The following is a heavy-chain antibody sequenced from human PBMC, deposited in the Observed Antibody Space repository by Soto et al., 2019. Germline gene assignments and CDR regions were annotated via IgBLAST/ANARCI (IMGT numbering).Heavy chain of an antibody. D-gene: IGHD3-22*01. CDR1: GDSISSGGYY. V-gene: IGHV4-39*01. CDR2: IYYSGST. Sequence: SETLSLTCSVSGDSISSGGYYWSWIRQSPGKGLEWIGNIYYSGSTYYNPSLKSRVTISVDTSKNQFSLKLSSVTAADTAVYYCASLLYYYDSSGYAIGFDYWGQGTLVTVSS. J-gene: IGHJ4*02. CDR3: ASLLYYYDSSGYAIGFDY.